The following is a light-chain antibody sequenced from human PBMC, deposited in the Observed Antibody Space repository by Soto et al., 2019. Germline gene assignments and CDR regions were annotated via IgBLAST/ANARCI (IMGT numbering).Light chain of an antibody. CDR2: DVS. Sequence: QSALTQSASVSGSPGQSITISCTGTSSDVGYYNYVSWYQQHPGKAPKLMIFDVSTRPSGVSNRFSGSKSGNTASLTISGLQAEDEADYYCSSYTRSSTYVFGTGTKVTVL. V-gene: IGLV2-14*01. CDR1: SSDVGYYNY. CDR3: SSYTRSSTYV. J-gene: IGLJ1*01.